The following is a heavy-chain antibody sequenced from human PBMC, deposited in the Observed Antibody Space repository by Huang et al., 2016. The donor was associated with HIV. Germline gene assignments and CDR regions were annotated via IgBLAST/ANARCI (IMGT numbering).Heavy chain of an antibody. CDR2: IYYSGRT. D-gene: IGHD3-10*01. J-gene: IGHJ4*02. CDR3: ARLPGSITMIRGVITDPY. Sequence: QLQLQESGPGLVKPSETLSLTCTVSGGSIRSDNYYWGWIRQPPWKGLEWIGSIYYSGRTYYNPSLKSRVTITVDTSKNQFSRKMRSVTAADTAVYYCARLPGSITMIRGVITDPYWGQGTLVTVSS. V-gene: IGHV4-39*01. CDR1: GGSIRSDNYY.